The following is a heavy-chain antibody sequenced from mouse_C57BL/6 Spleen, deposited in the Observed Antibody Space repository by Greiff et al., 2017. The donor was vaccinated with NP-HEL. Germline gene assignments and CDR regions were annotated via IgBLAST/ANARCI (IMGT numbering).Heavy chain of an antibody. CDR3: ARAGFITTVVASYYYAMDY. CDR2: IDPSDSYT. J-gene: IGHJ4*01. Sequence: QVQLQQPGAELVRPGTSVKLSCKASGYTFTSYWMHWVKQRPGQGLEWIGVIDPSDSYTNYNQKFKGKATLTVDTSSSTAYMQLSSLTSEDSAVYYCARAGFITTVVASYYYAMDYWGQGTSVTVSS. V-gene: IGHV1-59*01. D-gene: IGHD1-1*01. CDR1: GYTFTSYW.